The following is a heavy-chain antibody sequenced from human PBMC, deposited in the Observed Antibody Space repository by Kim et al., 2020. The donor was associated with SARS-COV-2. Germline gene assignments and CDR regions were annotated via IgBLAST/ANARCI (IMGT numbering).Heavy chain of an antibody. CDR3: AKVRARLLGYYYYGMDV. CDR1: GFTFSSYA. J-gene: IGHJ6*02. CDR2: ISCSGGST. V-gene: IGHV3-23*01. D-gene: IGHD2-8*02. Sequence: GGSLRLSCAASGFTFSSYAMSWVRQAPGKGLEWVSAISCSGGSTYYADSVKGRFTISRDNSKNTLYLQMNRLRAEDTAVYYCAKVRARLLGYYYYGMDVWGQGTTVTVSS.